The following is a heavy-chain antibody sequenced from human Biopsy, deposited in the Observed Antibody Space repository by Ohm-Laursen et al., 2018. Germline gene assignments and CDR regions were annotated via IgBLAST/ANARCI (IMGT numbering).Heavy chain of an antibody. J-gene: IGHJ6*02. CDR3: ARGGSGSGYYGMDV. CDR1: GDTFSRSA. V-gene: IGHV1-69*04. Sequence: FPVKVSCKASGDTFSRSAFFWVRQAPGQGLVYLGRIIPIVGITNHAQTFQGRITLTADKSTFMVYMELSRLRSDDTAIYYCARGGSGSGYYGMDVWGQGATVSVSS. D-gene: IGHD3-10*01. CDR2: IIPIVGIT.